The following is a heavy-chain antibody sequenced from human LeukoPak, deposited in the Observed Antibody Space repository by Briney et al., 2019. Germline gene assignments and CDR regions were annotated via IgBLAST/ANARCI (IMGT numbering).Heavy chain of an antibody. Sequence: PGGSLRLSCAASGFTFSSYEMNWVRQAPGKGLEWVSYISSSGSTIYYADSVKGRFTISRDNAKNSLYLQMNSLRAEDTAVSYCARMDYDSSGYYYHHYYMDVWGKGTTVTISS. CDR1: GFTFSSYE. V-gene: IGHV3-48*03. J-gene: IGHJ6*03. CDR2: ISSSGSTI. D-gene: IGHD3-22*01. CDR3: ARMDYDSSGYYYHHYYMDV.